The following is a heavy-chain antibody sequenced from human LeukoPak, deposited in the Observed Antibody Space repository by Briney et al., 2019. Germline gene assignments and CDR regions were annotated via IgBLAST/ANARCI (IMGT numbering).Heavy chain of an antibody. D-gene: IGHD1-1*01. Sequence: GESLKVSCKGSGYSFTSYWIGWVRQMPGKGLEWMGIIYPDDSDTRYSPSFQGQVTISADKSISTAYLQWSSLKASDTAMYYCAITPRQFTGTVDYWGQGTLVTVSS. CDR1: GYSFTSYW. CDR2: IYPDDSDT. CDR3: AITPRQFTGTVDY. J-gene: IGHJ4*02. V-gene: IGHV5-51*01.